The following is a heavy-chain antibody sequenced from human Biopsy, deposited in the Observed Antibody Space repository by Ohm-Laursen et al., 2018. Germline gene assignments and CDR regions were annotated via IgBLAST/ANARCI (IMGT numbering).Heavy chain of an antibody. V-gene: IGHV4-59*01. D-gene: IGHD1-26*01. J-gene: IGHJ3*02. CDR1: GGSMTGYE. CDR2: IYYSGGT. CDR3: ARVEAGTYDALDI. Sequence: GTLSLTCSVSGGSMTGYEWSWIRLAPGKGLEWIGYIYYSGGTKYNPSLASRATFSVDMSKSQFSLKLCSVTAADTAVYYCARVEAGTYDALDIWGQGTLVAVSA.